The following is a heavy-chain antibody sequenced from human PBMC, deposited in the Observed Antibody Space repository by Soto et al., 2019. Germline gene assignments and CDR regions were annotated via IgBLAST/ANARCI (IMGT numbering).Heavy chain of an antibody. CDR1: GFTFTSHS. V-gene: IGHV3-48*02. Sequence: GGSLRLSCAASGFTFTSHSMNWVRQAPGKGLEWVSYISSSSSTIYYANSVKGRFTISRDNAKNSLYLQMNSLRDEDTAVYYCARDAKRSSGDHFDYWGQGTLVTVSS. J-gene: IGHJ4*02. CDR3: ARDAKRSSGDHFDY. D-gene: IGHD1-1*01. CDR2: ISSSSSTI.